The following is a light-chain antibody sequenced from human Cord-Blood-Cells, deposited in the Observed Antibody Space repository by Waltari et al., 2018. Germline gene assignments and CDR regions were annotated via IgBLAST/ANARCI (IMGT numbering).Light chain of an antibody. CDR2: DAS. CDR1: QSISSW. Sequence: DIQMTQSPSTLSASVGDRVTITCRASQSISSWLAWYQQKPGKAPKLLIYDASNLESGVPSRFSGSGSGTEFTLTISSLQPDDFATYYCQNNGWTFGQGTKVEIK. V-gene: IGKV1-5*01. CDR3: QNNGWT. J-gene: IGKJ1*01.